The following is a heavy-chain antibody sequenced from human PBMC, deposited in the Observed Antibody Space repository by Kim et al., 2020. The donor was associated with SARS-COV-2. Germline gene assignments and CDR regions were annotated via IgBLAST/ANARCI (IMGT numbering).Heavy chain of an antibody. V-gene: IGHV1-69*13. J-gene: IGHJ4*02. Sequence: SVKVSCKASGGTFSSYAISWVRQAPGQGLEWMGGIIPIFGTANYAQKFQGRVTITADESTSTAYMELSSLRSEDTAVYYCARDCSSTSCYDGDSNPFDYWGQGTLVTVSS. D-gene: IGHD2-2*01. CDR2: IIPIFGTA. CDR3: ARDCSSTSCYDGDSNPFDY. CDR1: GGTFSSYA.